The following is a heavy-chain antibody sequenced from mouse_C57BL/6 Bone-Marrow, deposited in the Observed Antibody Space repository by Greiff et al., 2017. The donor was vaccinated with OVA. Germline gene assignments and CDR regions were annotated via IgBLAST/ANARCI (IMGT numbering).Heavy chain of an antibody. J-gene: IGHJ2*01. CDR2: ISSGGSYT. V-gene: IGHV5-6*01. CDR1: GFTFSSYG. D-gene: IGHD3-2*02. CDR3: ARHQLRLFDY. Sequence: EVNLVESGGDLVKPGGSLKLSCAASGFTFSSYGMSWVRQTPDKRLEWVATISSGGSYTYYPDNVKGRFTISRDNAKNTLYLQMSSLKSEDTAMYYCARHQLRLFDYWGQGTTLTVSS.